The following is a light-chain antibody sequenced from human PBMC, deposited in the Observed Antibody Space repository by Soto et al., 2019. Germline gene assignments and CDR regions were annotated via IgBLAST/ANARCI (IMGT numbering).Light chain of an antibody. CDR1: SSDIGGYKY. CDR3: CSYAGTNTYV. Sequence: QSVLTQPASVSGSPGQSITISRTGTSSDIGGYKYVSWYQQHPGKAPKLMIYDVSNRPSGVSNRCSGSKSGNTATLTISGLQGEDEADYYCCSYAGTNTYVLGTGTKVTVL. CDR2: DVS. J-gene: IGLJ1*01. V-gene: IGLV2-14*01.